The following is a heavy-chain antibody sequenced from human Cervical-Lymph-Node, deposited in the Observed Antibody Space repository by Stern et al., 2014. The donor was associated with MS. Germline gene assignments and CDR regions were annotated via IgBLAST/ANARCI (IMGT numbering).Heavy chain of an antibody. CDR2: IRSKANNYAT. J-gene: IGHJ4*02. Sequence: QLVQSGGGLVQPGGSLKLSCEVSGFTFSGSAMHWVRQASGKGLECVSLIRSKANNYATAYAASVKGRFTISRDDSKNTVYLQMNSLKIEDTAVYYCTRHLVDYWGQGTLFTVSS. CDR1: GFTFSGSA. CDR3: TRHLVDY. V-gene: IGHV3-73*01. D-gene: IGHD3-16*01.